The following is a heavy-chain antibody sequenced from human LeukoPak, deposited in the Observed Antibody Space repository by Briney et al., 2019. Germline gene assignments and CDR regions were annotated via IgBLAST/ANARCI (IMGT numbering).Heavy chain of an antibody. V-gene: IGHV3-23*01. CDR3: AKSRYSYGYADY. CDR2: ISGNGGST. J-gene: IGHJ4*02. Sequence: GGSLRLSCAASGFTFSTYTMSWVRQAPGKGLDWVSAISGNGGSTYYADSVKGRFTISRDNSKDTLYLQMNSLRAEDTAVYYCAKSRYSYGYADYWGQGTLVTVSS. D-gene: IGHD5-18*01. CDR1: GFTFSTYT.